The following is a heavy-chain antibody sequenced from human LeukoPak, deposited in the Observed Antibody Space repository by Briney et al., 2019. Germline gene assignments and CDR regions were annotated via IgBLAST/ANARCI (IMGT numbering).Heavy chain of an antibody. Sequence: GGSLRLSCAASGFTVSSNYMSWVRQAPGKGLEWVSVIYSGGSTYYADSVKGRFTISGHNSKNTLYLQMNSLRAEDTAVYYCASLGLEYSSSSRGYWGQGTLVTVSS. CDR3: ASLGLEYSSSSRGY. D-gene: IGHD6-6*01. CDR2: IYSGGST. J-gene: IGHJ4*02. V-gene: IGHV3-53*04. CDR1: GFTVSSNY.